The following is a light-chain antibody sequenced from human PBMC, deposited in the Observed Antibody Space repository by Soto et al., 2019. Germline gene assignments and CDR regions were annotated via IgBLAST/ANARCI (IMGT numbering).Light chain of an antibody. CDR1: QSVINY. CDR2: AAS. V-gene: IGKV3-20*01. J-gene: IGKJ1*01. Sequence: EIVLTQSPATLSLSPGERATLSCRASQSVINYLAWYQQRPGQAPRLLIYAASSRATGIPDRFSGSGSGTDFTLTISRLEPEDFAVYYCQQYGTSPRTFGQGTKVDI. CDR3: QQYGTSPRT.